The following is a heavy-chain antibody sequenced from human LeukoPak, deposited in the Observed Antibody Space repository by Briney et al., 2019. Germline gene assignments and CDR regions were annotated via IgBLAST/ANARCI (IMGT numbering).Heavy chain of an antibody. V-gene: IGHV3-21*01. CDR3: ARGQWLRVYYYYMDV. CDR2: ISSSSSYI. Sequence: GGSLRLSCAASGFTFSSYSINWVRQAPGKGLEWVSSISSSSSYIYYADSVKGRFTISRDNAKNSLYLQMNSLRAEDTAVYYCARGQWLRVYYYYMDVWGKGTTVTVSS. D-gene: IGHD5-12*01. J-gene: IGHJ6*03. CDR1: GFTFSSYS.